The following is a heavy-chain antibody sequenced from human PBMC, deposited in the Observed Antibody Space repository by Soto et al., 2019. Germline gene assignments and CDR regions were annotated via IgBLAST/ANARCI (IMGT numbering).Heavy chain of an antibody. D-gene: IGHD3-22*01. CDR2: IYYSGST. Sequence: SETLSLTCNVSGGSISSGGYHWSWIRQHPGKGLEWIGYIYYSGSTYYNPSLKSRVTISVDTSKNQFSLKLSSVTAADTAVYYCARDDSSGCDYWGQGTLVTVTS. CDR3: ARDDSSGCDY. J-gene: IGHJ4*02. V-gene: IGHV4-31*03. CDR1: GGSISSGGYH.